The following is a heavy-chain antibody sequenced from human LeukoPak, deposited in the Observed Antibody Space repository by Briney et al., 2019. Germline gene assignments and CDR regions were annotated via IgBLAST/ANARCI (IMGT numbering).Heavy chain of an antibody. Sequence: SETLSLTCTVSGVSISSYYWSWIRQPPGKGLEWIGYINYSGSTNYNPSLKSRVTISVDTSKNQFSLKLSSVTAADTAVYYCAREEVGVVTTGSTGLEYWGQGTLVTVFS. CDR2: INYSGST. J-gene: IGHJ4*02. V-gene: IGHV4-59*01. CDR3: AREEVGVVTTGSTGLEY. CDR1: GVSISSYY. D-gene: IGHD2-21*02.